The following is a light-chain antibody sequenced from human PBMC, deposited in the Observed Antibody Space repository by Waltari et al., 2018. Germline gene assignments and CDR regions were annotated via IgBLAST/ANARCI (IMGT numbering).Light chain of an antibody. CDR3: ATWDDTLRGPV. CDR2: KNN. Sequence: QSVLTRAPSASGTPGQRVTVSCSGRSSNVGNNFVSWYQHLPGTAPKPLIVKNNPRPSCVPDRFSCSRSGTAASLAISWLRSEDEAAYYCATWDDTLRGPVFGGGTKLTVL. J-gene: IGLJ2*01. CDR1: SSNVGNNF. V-gene: IGLV1-47*01.